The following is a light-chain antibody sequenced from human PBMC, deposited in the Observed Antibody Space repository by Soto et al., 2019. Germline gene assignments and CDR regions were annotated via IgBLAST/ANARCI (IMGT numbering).Light chain of an antibody. J-gene: IGKJ3*01. CDR2: KAS. CDR3: QQLNSYPLT. CDR1: QSISSW. Sequence: DIQMTQSPSTLSASVGDIVTTTCRASQSISSWLAWYQQKPGKAPKLLIYKASSLESGVPSRLSGSGSGTEFTLTISSLQPEDFATYYCQQLNSYPLTFGPGTKVDI. V-gene: IGKV1-5*03.